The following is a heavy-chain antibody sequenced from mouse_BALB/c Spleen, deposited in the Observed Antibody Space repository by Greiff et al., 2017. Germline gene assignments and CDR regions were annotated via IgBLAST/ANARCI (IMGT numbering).Heavy chain of an antibody. D-gene: IGHD2-14*01. CDR1: GFTFSSYG. V-gene: IGHV5-6*01. CDR3: ARDDRSSWFAY. J-gene: IGHJ3*01. CDR2: ISSGGSYT. Sequence: EVQVVESGGDLVKPGGSLKLSCAASGFTFSSYGMSWVRQTPDKRLEWVATISSGGSYTYYPDSVKGRFTISRDNAKNTLYLQMSSLKSEDTAMYYCARDDRSSWFAYWGQGTLVTVSA.